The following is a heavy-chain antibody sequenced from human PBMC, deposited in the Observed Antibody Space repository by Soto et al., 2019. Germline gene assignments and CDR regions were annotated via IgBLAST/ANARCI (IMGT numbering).Heavy chain of an antibody. V-gene: IGHV3-48*03. J-gene: IGHJ6*02. CDR1: GFTFSSYE. CDR3: AGEGQVTGCHYYYGMDV. CDR2: ISSSGSTI. D-gene: IGHD2-21*02. Sequence: EVQLVESGGGLVQPGGSLRLSCAASGFTFSSYEMNWVRQAPGKGVEWVSYISSSGSTIYYADSVKGRFTISRDNAKNSLYLQMNGLRAEDTAVYYWAGEGQVTGCHYYYGMDVWGQGTTVTVSS.